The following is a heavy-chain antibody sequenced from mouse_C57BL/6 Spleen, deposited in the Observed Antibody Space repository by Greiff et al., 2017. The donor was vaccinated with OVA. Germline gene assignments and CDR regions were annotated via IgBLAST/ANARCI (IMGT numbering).Heavy chain of an antibody. D-gene: IGHD2-3*01. CDR2: ISYDGSN. CDR3: ARGGLLPCVDV. V-gene: IGHV3-6*01. Sequence: EVQRVESGPGLVKPSQSLSLTCSVTGYSITSGYYWNWLRQFPGNKVEWMGYISYDGSNNYNPSLKNRISITRDTSKNQLFLKLNSVTTEDTAADYCARGGLLPCVDVWGTGTTVTVSA. J-gene: IGHJ1*03. CDR1: GYSITSGYY.